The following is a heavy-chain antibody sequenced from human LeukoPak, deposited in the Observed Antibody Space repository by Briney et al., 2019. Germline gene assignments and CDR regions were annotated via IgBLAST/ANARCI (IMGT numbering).Heavy chain of an antibody. CDR3: ARVFRGSSPPTRGY. CDR1: GFAFSSYE. J-gene: IGHJ4*02. Sequence: GGSLRLSCAASGFAFSSYEMIWVRQAPGKGLEWVSYISSSGSAISYADSVKGRFTISRDNAKNSLYMQMNSLRAEDTAVYYCARVFRGSSPPTRGYWGQGTLVTVSS. V-gene: IGHV3-48*03. CDR2: ISSSGSAI. D-gene: IGHD1-26*01.